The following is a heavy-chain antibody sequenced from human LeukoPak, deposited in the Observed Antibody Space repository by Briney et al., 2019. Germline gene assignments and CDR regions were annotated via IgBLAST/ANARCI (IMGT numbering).Heavy chain of an antibody. CDR3: ARVSLTGTRAFDI. CDR2: IYYSGST. J-gene: IGHJ3*02. D-gene: IGHD1-20*01. V-gene: IGHV4-59*01. CDR1: GGSISSYY. Sequence: SETLSLTCTVSGGSISSYYWSWIRQPPGKGLDWIGYIYYSGSTNYNPSLESRVTISVDTSKNQFSLKLSSVTAADTAVYYCARVSLTGTRAFDIWGQGTMVTVSS.